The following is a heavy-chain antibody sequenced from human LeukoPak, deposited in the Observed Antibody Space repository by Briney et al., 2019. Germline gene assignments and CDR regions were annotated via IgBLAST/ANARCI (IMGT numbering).Heavy chain of an antibody. CDR1: GFTFSSYS. D-gene: IGHD3-22*01. J-gene: IGHJ4*02. CDR3: ARSGFTYYYDSSGPKPFDY. CDR2: ISSSSSYI. Sequence: GGSLRLSCAASGFTFSSYSMNWVRQAPGKGLEWVSSISSSSSYIYYADSVKGRFTISRDNAKNSLYLQMNSLRAEDTAVYYCARSGFTYYYDSSGPKPFDYWGQGTLVTVSS. V-gene: IGHV3-21*01.